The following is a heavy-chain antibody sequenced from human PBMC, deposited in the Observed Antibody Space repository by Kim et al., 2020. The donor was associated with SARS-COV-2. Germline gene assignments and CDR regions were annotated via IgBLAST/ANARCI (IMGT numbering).Heavy chain of an antibody. V-gene: IGHV3-33*08. J-gene: IGHJ5*02. CDR2: IWYDGSNK. CDR1: GFTFSSYG. Sequence: GGSLRLSCAASGFTFSSYGMHWVRQAPGKGLEWVAVIWYDGSNKYYADSVKGRFTISRDNSKNTLYLQMNSLRAEDTAVYYCARDTEDGFTILGVGGFDPWGQGTLVTVSS. CDR3: ARDTEDGFTILGVGGFDP. D-gene: IGHD3-3*01.